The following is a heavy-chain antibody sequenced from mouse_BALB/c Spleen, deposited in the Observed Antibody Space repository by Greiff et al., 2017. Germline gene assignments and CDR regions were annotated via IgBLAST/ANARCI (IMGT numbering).Heavy chain of an antibody. D-gene: IGHD2-3*01. CDR2: IRLKSNNYAT. J-gene: IGHJ4*01. CDR3: TRDGYYGYYAMDY. Sequence: EVQLVESGGGLVQPGGSMKLSCVASGFTFSNYWMNWVRQSPEKGLEWVAEIRLKSNNYATHYAESVKGRFTISRDDSKSSVYLQMNNLRAEDTGIYYCTRDGYYGYYAMDYWGQGTSVTVSS. CDR1: GFTFSNYW. V-gene: IGHV6-6*02.